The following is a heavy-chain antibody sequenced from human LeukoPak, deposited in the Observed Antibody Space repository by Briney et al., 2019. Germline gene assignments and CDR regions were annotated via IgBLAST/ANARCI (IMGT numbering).Heavy chain of an antibody. CDR3: ARANLYYDFWSGSSPYYFDY. CDR1: GGSISSGDYY. Sequence: SETLSLTCTVSGGSISSGDYYWSWIRQPPGKGLEWIGYIYYSGSTYYNPSLKSRVTISVDTSKNQFSLKLSSVTAADTAVYYCARANLYYDFWSGSSPYYFDYWGQGTLVTVSS. CDR2: IYYSGST. J-gene: IGHJ4*02. V-gene: IGHV4-30-4*08. D-gene: IGHD3-3*01.